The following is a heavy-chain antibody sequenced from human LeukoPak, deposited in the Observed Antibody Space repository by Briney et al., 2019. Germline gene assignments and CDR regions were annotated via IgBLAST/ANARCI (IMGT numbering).Heavy chain of an antibody. D-gene: IGHD3-22*01. Sequence: SETLSLTCTVSGGSISSYYWSWIRQPPGKGLECIGYIYYSGSTNYNPSLKSRVTISVDTSKDQFSLKLSSVTAADTAVYYCARRTYFYDSSGYYFDYWGQGTLVTVSS. V-gene: IGHV4-59*01. CDR1: GGSISSYY. CDR2: IYYSGST. J-gene: IGHJ4*02. CDR3: ARRTYFYDSSGYYFDY.